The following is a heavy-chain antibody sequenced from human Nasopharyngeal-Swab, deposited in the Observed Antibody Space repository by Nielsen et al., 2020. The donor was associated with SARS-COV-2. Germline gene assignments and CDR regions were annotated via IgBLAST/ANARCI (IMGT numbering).Heavy chain of an antibody. J-gene: IGHJ4*02. CDR2: ISWNSGST. Sequence: SLKISCAASGFTFDDYAMHWVRQAPGKGLEWVSGISWNSGSTGYADSVKGRFTISRDNAKNSLYLQMNRLRAEDTALYYCAKRYDITIFGVDVRYFDYWGQGTLVTVSS. CDR1: GFTFDDYA. D-gene: IGHD3-3*01. CDR3: AKRYDITIFGVDVRYFDY. V-gene: IGHV3-9*01.